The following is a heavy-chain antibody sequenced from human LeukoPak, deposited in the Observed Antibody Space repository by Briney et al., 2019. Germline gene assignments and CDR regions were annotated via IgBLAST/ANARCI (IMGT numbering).Heavy chain of an antibody. V-gene: IGHV4-4*02. CDR1: GFTFSSVW. J-gene: IGHJ5*02. Sequence: GSLRLSCAASGFTFSSVWVSWVRQPPGKGLEWIGEIYHSGSTNYNPSLKSRVTISVDKSKNQFSLKLSSVTAADTAVYYCAREVAGVSYYYGSGSYWFDPWGQGTLVTVSS. D-gene: IGHD3-10*01. CDR2: IYHSGST. CDR3: AREVAGVSYYYGSGSYWFDP.